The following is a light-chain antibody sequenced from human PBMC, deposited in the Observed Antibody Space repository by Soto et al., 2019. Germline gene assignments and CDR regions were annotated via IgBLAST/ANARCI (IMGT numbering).Light chain of an antibody. V-gene: IGKV3-20*01. CDR3: QQYGSSSYT. J-gene: IGKJ2*01. CDR2: GAS. Sequence: EIVLTQSPGTLSLSPGERATLSCRASQSVSSTYLAWYQQNPGQAPRLHIYGASSRAPGIPDRFSGSGSGTDFTLTISRLEPEDFAVYFCQQYGSSSYTFGQGTKLEIK. CDR1: QSVSSTY.